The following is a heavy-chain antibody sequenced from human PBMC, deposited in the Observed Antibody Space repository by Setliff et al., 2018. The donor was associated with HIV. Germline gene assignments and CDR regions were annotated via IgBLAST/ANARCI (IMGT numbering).Heavy chain of an antibody. V-gene: IGHV4-39*02. J-gene: IGHJ4*02. CDR2: IYYTGFA. Sequence: SETLSLTCSVSGDSISSGSYFWGWIRQTPGKGLEWIGNIYYTGFAYYNPFLKSRVTISLDTSKTHFLLNLTSVTDADTAVYFCTREGRGDPAMATTRIDYWGQGKLVTVSS. CDR3: TREGRGDPAMATTRIDY. D-gene: IGHD1-1*01. CDR1: GDSISSGSYF.